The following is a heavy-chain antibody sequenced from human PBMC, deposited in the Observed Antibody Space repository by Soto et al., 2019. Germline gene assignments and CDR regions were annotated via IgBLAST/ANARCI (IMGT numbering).Heavy chain of an antibody. V-gene: IGHV3-23*05. CDR1: GLPHSSFA. CDR3: AKDAVYNDGLWLMDH. Sequence: GSLRICCTASGLPHSSFAMMWVRQAPGKGLECVSGIYGSGRGIEYADSVKGRFTISSDNSKNTVYLQMTDLRAEDTAVYYCAKDAVYNDGLWLMDHWGQGTQVTVSS. CDR2: IYGSGRGI. J-gene: IGHJ4*02. D-gene: IGHD2-21*01.